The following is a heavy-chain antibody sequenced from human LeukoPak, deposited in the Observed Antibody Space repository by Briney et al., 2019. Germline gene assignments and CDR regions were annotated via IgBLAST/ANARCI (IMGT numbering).Heavy chain of an antibody. Sequence: SETLSLTCTVSGGSISSYYWSWIRQPPGKGLEWIGYIYYSGSTNYNPSLKSRVTISVDTSKNQFSLKLSAVTAADTAVYYCARRGYSYGYVDYWGQGTLVTVSS. CDR3: ARRGYSYGYVDY. J-gene: IGHJ4*02. CDR2: IYYSGST. CDR1: GGSISSYY. D-gene: IGHD5-18*01. V-gene: IGHV4-59*01.